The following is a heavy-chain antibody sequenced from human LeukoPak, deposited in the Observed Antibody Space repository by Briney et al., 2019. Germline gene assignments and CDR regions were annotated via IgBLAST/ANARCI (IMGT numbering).Heavy chain of an antibody. D-gene: IGHD3-10*01. Sequence: PSGTLSLTCAVSGGSISSSNWWSWVRQPPGKGLEWIGEIYHSGSTNYNPSLKSRVTISVDKSKNQFSLKLSSVTAADTAVYYCAREKSFTFGEFHLDYWGQGTLVTVSS. V-gene: IGHV4-4*02. CDR1: GGSISSSNW. CDR3: AREKSFTFGEFHLDY. J-gene: IGHJ4*02. CDR2: IYHSGST.